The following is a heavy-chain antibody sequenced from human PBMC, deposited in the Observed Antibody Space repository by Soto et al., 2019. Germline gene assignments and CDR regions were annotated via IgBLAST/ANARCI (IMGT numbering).Heavy chain of an antibody. CDR1: GGSFSGYY. CDR2: INHSGST. CDR3: ASKRKYYDYVWGSYREDVAFDI. V-gene: IGHV4-34*01. J-gene: IGHJ3*02. Sequence: SETLSLTCAVYGGSFSGYYWSWIRQPPGKGLEWIGEINHSGSTNYNPSLKSRVTISVDTSKNQFSLKLSSETAADTAVYYCASKRKYYDYVWGSYREDVAFDIWGQGTMVTVSS. D-gene: IGHD3-16*02.